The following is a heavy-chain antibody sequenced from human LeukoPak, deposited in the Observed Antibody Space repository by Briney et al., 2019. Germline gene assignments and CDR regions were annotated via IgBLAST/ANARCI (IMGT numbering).Heavy chain of an antibody. J-gene: IGHJ4*02. D-gene: IGHD3-3*01. V-gene: IGHV3-7*01. CDR3: ARRDYDFWSGYPNQLYYFDY. CDR1: GFSFITYG. Sequence: GGSLRLSCAASGFSFITYGIHWVRQAPGKGLEWVANIKQDGSEKYYVDSVKGRFTISRDNAKNSLYLQMNSLRAEDTAVYYCARRDYDFWSGYPNQLYYFDYWGQGTLVTVSS. CDR2: IKQDGSEK.